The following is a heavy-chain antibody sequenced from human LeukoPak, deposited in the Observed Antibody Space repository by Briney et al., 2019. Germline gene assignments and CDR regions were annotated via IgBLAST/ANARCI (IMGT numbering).Heavy chain of an antibody. V-gene: IGHV1-3*01. CDR1: GYTFTSYA. D-gene: IGHD5-18*01. J-gene: IGHJ4*02. CDR2: INAGNGNT. CDR3: ARGYSYYNFDY. Sequence: ASVKVSCKASGYTFTSYAMHWVRQAPGQRLEWMGWINAGNGNTKYSQKFQGRVTITRDTSASTAYMGLSSLRSEDTAVYYCARGYSYYNFDYWGQGTLVTVSS.